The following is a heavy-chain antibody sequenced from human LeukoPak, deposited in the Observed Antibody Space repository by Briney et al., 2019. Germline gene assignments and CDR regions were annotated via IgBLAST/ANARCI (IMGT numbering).Heavy chain of an antibody. J-gene: IGHJ4*02. D-gene: IGHD6-19*01. CDR3: ARADRYSSGWYGGFDY. Sequence: GGSLRLSCAASGFTFSSYSMNWVRQAPGKGLEWVPSISSSSSYIYYADSVKGRFTISRDNAKNSLYLQMNSLRAEDTAVYYCARADRYSSGWYGGFDYWGQGTLVTVSS. V-gene: IGHV3-21*01. CDR2: ISSSSSYI. CDR1: GFTFSSYS.